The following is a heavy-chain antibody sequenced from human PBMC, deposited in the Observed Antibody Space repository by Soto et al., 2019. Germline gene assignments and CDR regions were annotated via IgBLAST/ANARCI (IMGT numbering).Heavy chain of an antibody. V-gene: IGHV1-69*01. CDR3: ARPHGDYSSPWYFHV. CDR1: GGNFNTYT. CDR2: IIPVINTA. J-gene: IGHJ2*01. D-gene: IGHD2-21*01. Sequence: QEQLVQSGPEVKKPGSSVRVSCEASGGNFNTYTISWVRQAPGQGREWLGGIIPVINTAYYAESCQDIVTITADDSTSTVYLELNNLRSDDTAVYYCARPHGDYSSPWYFHVWGRGTPVTVSS.